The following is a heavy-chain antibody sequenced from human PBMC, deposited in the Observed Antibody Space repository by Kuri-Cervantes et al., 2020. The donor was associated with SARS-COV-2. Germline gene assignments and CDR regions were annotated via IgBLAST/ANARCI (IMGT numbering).Heavy chain of an antibody. J-gene: IGHJ6*03. CDR1: GYTLINYA. D-gene: IGHD4-11*01. CDR2: INTNTGNP. Sequence: ASVKVSCKASGYTLINYAMNWVRQAPGQGLEWMGWINTNTGNPTYAQSFTGRFVFSLDTSVSTAYLQISSLKAEDTAVYYCARDHDYKDQYYYYYYMDVWGKGTTVTVSS. V-gene: IGHV7-4-1*02. CDR3: ARDHDYKDQYYYYYYMDV.